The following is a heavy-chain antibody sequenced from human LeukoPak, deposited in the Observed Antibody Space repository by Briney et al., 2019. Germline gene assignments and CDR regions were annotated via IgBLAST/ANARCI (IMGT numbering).Heavy chain of an antibody. D-gene: IGHD3-22*01. CDR1: GFTFSSYG. J-gene: IGHJ4*02. CDR3: AKDKVTQYYDSSEGLDY. CDR2: IRYDGSNK. V-gene: IGHV3-30*02. Sequence: PGGSLRLSCAASGFTFSSYGMHWVRQAPGKGLEWVAFIRYDGSNKYYADSVKGRFTISRDNSKNTLYLQMNSLRAEDTAVYYCAKDKVTQYYDSSEGLDYWGQGTLVTVSS.